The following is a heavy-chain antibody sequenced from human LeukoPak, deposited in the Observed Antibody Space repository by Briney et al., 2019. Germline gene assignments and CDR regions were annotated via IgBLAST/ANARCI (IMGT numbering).Heavy chain of an antibody. Sequence: PGGSLRLSCAASGFTVSSNYMSWVRQAPGKGLEWVSVIYSGGSTYYADSVKGRFTISRDNSKNTLYLQMNSLRAEDTAMYYCASSFDGSGSYPLDYWGQGTLVTVSS. CDR3: ASSFDGSGSYPLDY. CDR2: IYSGGST. D-gene: IGHD3-10*01. CDR1: GFTVSSNY. V-gene: IGHV3-53*01. J-gene: IGHJ4*02.